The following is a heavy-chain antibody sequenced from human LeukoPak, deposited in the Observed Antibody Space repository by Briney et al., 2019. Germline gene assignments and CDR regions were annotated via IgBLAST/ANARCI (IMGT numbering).Heavy chain of an antibody. V-gene: IGHV4-59*01. D-gene: IGHD6-19*01. CDR3: ARGGPLAVAGLFDY. Sequence: SETLSLTCTVSGGSISSYYWSWIRRPPGKGLEGIGYIYYSGSTNYNPSLKSRVTISVDTSKNQFSLKLSSVTAADTAVYYCARGGPLAVAGLFDYWGQGTLVTVSS. J-gene: IGHJ4*02. CDR1: GGSISSYY. CDR2: IYYSGST.